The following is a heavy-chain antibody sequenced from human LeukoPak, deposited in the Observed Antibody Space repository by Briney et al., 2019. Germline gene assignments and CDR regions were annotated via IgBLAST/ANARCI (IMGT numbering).Heavy chain of an antibody. J-gene: IGHJ4*02. V-gene: IGHV4-4*07. CDR2: IYTSGST. CDR3: ARQSHDYGDYLDY. D-gene: IGHD4-17*01. CDR1: GGSISSYY. Sequence: PSETLSLTCTVSGGSISSYYWSWSRQPAGKGLEWIGRIYTSGSTNYNPSVKSRVTISVDTSKNQFSLKLSSVTAADTAVYYCARQSHDYGDYLDYWGQGTLVTVSS.